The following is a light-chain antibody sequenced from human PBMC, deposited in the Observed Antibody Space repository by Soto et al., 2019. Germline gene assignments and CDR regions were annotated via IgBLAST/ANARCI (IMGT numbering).Light chain of an antibody. CDR3: LLDFSYFWA. CDR1: QDIRIA. CDR2: AAS. J-gene: IGKJ1*01. V-gene: IGKV1-6*01. Sequence: IQMTQSPSSLSASVGDRVTISCRASQDIRIALDWYQQKPGKVPKLLTYAASTLQSGVPSRFSGSRSGTDFTLTISSLQPEDFATYYCLLDFSYFWAFGQGTKVDNK.